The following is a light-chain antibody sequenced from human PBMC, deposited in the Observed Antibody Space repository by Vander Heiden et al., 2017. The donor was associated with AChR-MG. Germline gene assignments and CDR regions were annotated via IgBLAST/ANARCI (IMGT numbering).Light chain of an antibody. CDR1: QDIGYY. Sequence: DIQMTQSPPSLSASVGDSVTITCQASQDIGYYLNWYKQKPGKSPKLLIYDASNLELGVPSRFSGSGYGKDFVLTITVRQLEDVAPYFCQQNDHIPPVTFGGGTKVQI. CDR2: DAS. CDR3: QQNDHIPPVT. V-gene: IGKV1-33*01. J-gene: IGKJ4*01.